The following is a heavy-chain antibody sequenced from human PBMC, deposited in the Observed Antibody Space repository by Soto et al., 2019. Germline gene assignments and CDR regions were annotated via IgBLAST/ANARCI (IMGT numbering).Heavy chain of an antibody. CDR1: GFTFNTYA. CDR3: ARWGGMATIFGFDY. CDR2: ISANGKDF. Sequence: GGSLRLSCAASGFTFNTYAMNWVRQTPGRGLEWVSHISANGKDFFYADSVRGRFTVSRGNARNSLSLQMNSLRAEDTAVYYCARWGGMATIFGFDYWGQGTLVTVSS. J-gene: IGHJ4*02. V-gene: IGHV3-48*01. D-gene: IGHD5-12*01.